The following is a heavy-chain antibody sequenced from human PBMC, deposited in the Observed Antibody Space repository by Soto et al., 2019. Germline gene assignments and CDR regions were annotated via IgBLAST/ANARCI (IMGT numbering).Heavy chain of an antibody. CDR1: GYTLTELS. V-gene: IGHV1-24*01. CDR3: ATGAPPYVLYYFDY. D-gene: IGHD2-15*01. J-gene: IGHJ4*02. Sequence: ASVQVSCKVSGYTLTELSMHWVRQAPGKGLEWMGGFDPEDGETIYAQKFQGRVTMTEDTSTDTAYMELSSLRSEDTAVYYCATGAPPYVLYYFDYWGQGTLVTVSS. CDR2: FDPEDGET.